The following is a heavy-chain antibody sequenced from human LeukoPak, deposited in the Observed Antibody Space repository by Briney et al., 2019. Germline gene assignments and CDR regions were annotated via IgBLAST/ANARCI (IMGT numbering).Heavy chain of an antibody. CDR1: GFTFSSYA. Sequence: GSLRLSCAASGFTFSSYAMSWIRQPPGKGLEWIGSIYYSGSTYYNPSLKSRVTISVDTSKNQFSLKLSSVTAADTAVYYCVAVAGGGFDPWGQGTLVTVSS. CDR3: VAVAGGGFDP. D-gene: IGHD6-19*01. V-gene: IGHV4-38-2*01. CDR2: IYYSGST. J-gene: IGHJ5*02.